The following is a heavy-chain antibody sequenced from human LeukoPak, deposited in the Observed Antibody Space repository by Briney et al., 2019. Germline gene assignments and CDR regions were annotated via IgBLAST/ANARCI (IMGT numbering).Heavy chain of an antibody. V-gene: IGHV3-9*01. J-gene: IGHJ4*02. Sequence: GGSLRLSCAASGFTFDDYAMPWVRQAPGKGLEWVSGISWNSGSTGYADSVKGRFTISRDNAKNSLYLQMNSLRAEDTALYYCAKDTRDSSSSAYFDYWGQGTLVTVSS. D-gene: IGHD6-6*01. CDR3: AKDTRDSSSSAYFDY. CDR1: GFTFDDYA. CDR2: ISWNSGST.